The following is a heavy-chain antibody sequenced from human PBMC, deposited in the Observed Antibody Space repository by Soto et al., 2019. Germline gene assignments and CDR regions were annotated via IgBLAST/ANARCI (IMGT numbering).Heavy chain of an antibody. CDR2: IYYSGST. J-gene: IGHJ4*02. CDR3: ARSSLRAMVSPGFDY. D-gene: IGHD5-18*01. V-gene: IGHV4-59*01. CDR1: GGSISSYY. Sequence: SETLSLTCTVSGGSISSYYWSWIRQPPGKGLEWIGYIYYSGSTNYNPSLKRRVTISVDTSKNQFSLKLSSVTAADTAVYYCARSSLRAMVSPGFDYWGQGTMVTVSS.